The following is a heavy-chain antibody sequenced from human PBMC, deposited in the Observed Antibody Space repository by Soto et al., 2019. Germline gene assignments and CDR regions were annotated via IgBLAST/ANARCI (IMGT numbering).Heavy chain of an antibody. Sequence: XASLLLSCAASGFTVTNYEMSWVRQAPGKGLEWVSYINGGGTSIKYADSVKGRFTMSRDNARNSLYLQMNSLRDEDTAVYYCARENYGDAFDFWGQGTLVTVSS. V-gene: IGHV3-48*03. CDR1: GFTVTNYE. CDR2: INGGGTSI. J-gene: IGHJ4*02. CDR3: ARENYGDAFDF. D-gene: IGHD4-17*01.